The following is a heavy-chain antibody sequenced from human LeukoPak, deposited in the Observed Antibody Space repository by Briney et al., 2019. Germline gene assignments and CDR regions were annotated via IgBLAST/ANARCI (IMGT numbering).Heavy chain of an antibody. Sequence: PSETLYLTCTVSGGSISSGSYYWSWIRQPAGKGLEWIGRIYTSGSTNYNPSLKSRVTISVDTSKNQFSLKLSSVTAADTAVYYCARFPGYSYGPHFDYWGQGTLVTVSS. CDR2: IYTSGST. CDR1: GGSISSGSYY. D-gene: IGHD5-18*01. J-gene: IGHJ4*02. V-gene: IGHV4-61*02. CDR3: ARFPGYSYGPHFDY.